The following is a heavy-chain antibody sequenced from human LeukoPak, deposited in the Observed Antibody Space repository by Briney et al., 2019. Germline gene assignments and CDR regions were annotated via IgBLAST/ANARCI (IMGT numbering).Heavy chain of an antibody. V-gene: IGHV3-23*01. CDR1: GFTFSNYS. J-gene: IGHJ4*02. Sequence: GRSLRPSCAASGFTFSNYSMTWGRQAPGGGLEWVSTISESGSATYDADSVKGRLTISRDRSKNTMFLQMNSLISEDTAVYYCAKDKNDYGSGSYWNDYWGQGTLVTVSS. D-gene: IGHD3-10*01. CDR2: ISESGSAT. CDR3: AKDKNDYGSGSYWNDY.